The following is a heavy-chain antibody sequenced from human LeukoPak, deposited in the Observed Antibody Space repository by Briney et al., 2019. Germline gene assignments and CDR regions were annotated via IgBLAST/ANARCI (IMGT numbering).Heavy chain of an antibody. D-gene: IGHD1-26*01. CDR3: ARGPRRLLSGSSRLDY. Sequence: SETLSLTCAVYGGSFSGYYWSWIRQPPGKGLEWIGEINHSGSTNYNPSLKSRVTISVDTSKNQFSLKLSSVTAADTAVYYCARGPRRLLSGSSRLDYWGQGTLVTVSS. V-gene: IGHV4-34*01. CDR1: GGSFSGYY. CDR2: INHSGST. J-gene: IGHJ4*02.